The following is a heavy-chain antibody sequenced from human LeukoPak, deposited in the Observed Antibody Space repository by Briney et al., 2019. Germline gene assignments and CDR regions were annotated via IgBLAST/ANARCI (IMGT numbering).Heavy chain of an antibody. D-gene: IGHD6-13*01. CDR2: ISYDGSNK. V-gene: IGHV3-30*18. CDR3: AKDQALAAAGLAFDI. CDR1: GFTFSSYG. J-gene: IGHJ3*02. Sequence: GRSLRLSCAASGFTFSSYGMHWVRQAAGKGLEWVAVISYDGSNKYYADSVKGRFTISRDNSKNTLYLQMNSLRAEDTAVYYCAKDQALAAAGLAFDIWGQGTTVTVSS.